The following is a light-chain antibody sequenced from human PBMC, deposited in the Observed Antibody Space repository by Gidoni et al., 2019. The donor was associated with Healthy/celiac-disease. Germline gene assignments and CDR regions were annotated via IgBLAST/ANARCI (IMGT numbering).Light chain of an antibody. J-gene: IGKJ4*01. Sequence: DIQMTQSPSSLSASVGARVTITCRASQSISSYLNWYQQKPGKAPELLIYAASSLQSGVPSRFSGSGSGTDFTLTISSRQPEDFATYYCQQRYSTPLTFGGGTKVEIK. CDR2: AAS. CDR1: QSISSY. CDR3: QQRYSTPLT. V-gene: IGKV1-39*01.